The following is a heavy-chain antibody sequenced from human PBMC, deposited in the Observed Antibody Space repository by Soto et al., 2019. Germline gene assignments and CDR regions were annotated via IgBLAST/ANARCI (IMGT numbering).Heavy chain of an antibody. V-gene: IGHV3-7*01. CDR1: GFTFSIYC. D-gene: IGHD3-10*01. Sequence: PGGSLRLSCTASGFTFSIYCMSWVRQAPGKGLEWVANIKEDGNEKHYVDSVKGRFTISRDNAKNLLYLQMNSLRVEDTAVYYCARHYGSGTYLYYGMDVWGQGTTVTVSS. CDR2: IKEDGNEK. CDR3: ARHYGSGTYLYYGMDV. J-gene: IGHJ6*02.